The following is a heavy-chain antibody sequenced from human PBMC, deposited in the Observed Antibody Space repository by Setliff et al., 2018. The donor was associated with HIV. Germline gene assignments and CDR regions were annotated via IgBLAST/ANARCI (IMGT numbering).Heavy chain of an antibody. CDR3: ARTDRDP. J-gene: IGHJ5*01. Sequence: ASVKVSCKASGYSFTTYDINWVRQATGQGPEWMGWMNPHSGKTGYAQELQGRVTMTWDTSTSTAYMELSSLRSDDTAVYYCARTDRDPWGQGTLVTVSS. V-gene: IGHV1-8*01. CDR2: MNPHSGKT. CDR1: GYSFTTYD.